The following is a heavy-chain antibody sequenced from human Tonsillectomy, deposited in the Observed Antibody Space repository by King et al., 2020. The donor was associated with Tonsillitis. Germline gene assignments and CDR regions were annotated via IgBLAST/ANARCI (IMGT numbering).Heavy chain of an antibody. D-gene: IGHD1-7*01. CDR2: IYTSGNT. CDR3: ARETRELRFFDF. J-gene: IGHJ4*02. Sequence: VQLQESGPGLVKPSETLSLTCTVSGGSISSYYWSWIRQPAGKGLEWIGRIYTSGNTNYNPSLKSRFTMSVDTSKNQFSLNLTSVTAADTAVYYCARETRELRFFDFWGQGTLVTVPS. CDR1: GGSISSYY. V-gene: IGHV4-4*07.